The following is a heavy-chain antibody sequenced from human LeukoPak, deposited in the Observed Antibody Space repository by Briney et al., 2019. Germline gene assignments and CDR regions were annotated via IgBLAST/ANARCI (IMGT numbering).Heavy chain of an antibody. V-gene: IGHV3-21*01. Sequence: GGSLRLSCAASGFTFSSYSMNWVRQAPGKGLERVSSLSSSSSYIYYADSLKGRFTISRDNAKNSLYLQMNSLRAEDTAVYYCARGPGAYCSSTSCASAQLGNWGQGILVTVSS. J-gene: IGHJ4*02. CDR1: GFTFSSYS. CDR3: ARGPGAYCSSTSCASAQLGN. CDR2: LSSSSSYI. D-gene: IGHD2-2*01.